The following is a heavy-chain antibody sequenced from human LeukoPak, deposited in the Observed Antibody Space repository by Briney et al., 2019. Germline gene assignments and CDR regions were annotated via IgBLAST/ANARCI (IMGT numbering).Heavy chain of an antibody. CDR3: ARGPTISETGYFDY. CDR2: INHRGDT. V-gene: IGHV4-34*01. D-gene: IGHD1-1*01. CDR1: GVSFGTYY. Sequence: SETLSLTCAVYGVSFGTYYWSWIRQSPGKGLEWIAEINHRGDTNYNPSVKSRVTISVDTSKNQFSLKVRSVTAADTAVYYCARGPTISETGYFDYWGQGTLVTVSS. J-gene: IGHJ4*03.